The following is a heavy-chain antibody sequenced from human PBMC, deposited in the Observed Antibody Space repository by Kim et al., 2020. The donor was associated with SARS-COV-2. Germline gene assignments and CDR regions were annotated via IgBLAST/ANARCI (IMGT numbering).Heavy chain of an antibody. V-gene: IGHV1-2*02. Sequence: KFQVRVTMTRDTSISTAYMELSRLRSDDTAIYYCAREGLGPAAMINAFDLWGQGTMVTVSS. D-gene: IGHD2-2*01. J-gene: IGHJ3*01. CDR3: AREGLGPAAMINAFDL.